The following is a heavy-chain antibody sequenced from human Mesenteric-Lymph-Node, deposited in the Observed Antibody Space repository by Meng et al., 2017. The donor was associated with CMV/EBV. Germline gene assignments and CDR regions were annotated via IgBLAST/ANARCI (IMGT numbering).Heavy chain of an antibody. CDR1: GGSISSYY. V-gene: IGHV4-59*12. D-gene: IGHD3-10*01. J-gene: IGHJ4*02. CDR2: IYYSGST. CDR3: AREGGSLSFDY. Sequence: SETLSLTCTVSGGSISSYYWSWIRQPPGKGLEWIGYIYYSGSTYYNPSLKSRVTISVDTSKNQFSLKLSSVTAADTAVYYCAREGGSLSFDYWGQGTLVTVSS.